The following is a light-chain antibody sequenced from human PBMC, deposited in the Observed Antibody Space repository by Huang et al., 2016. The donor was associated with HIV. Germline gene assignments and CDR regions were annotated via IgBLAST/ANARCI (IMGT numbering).Light chain of an antibody. V-gene: IGKV4-1*01. CDR3: HQYYSSPQT. Sequence: DIVVTQSPGSLALSLGERAAINCTSSHSVFQSSNNKNYLSWYQLKPGQSPQLLIYWASTREFGVPDRFRGTGSGTDFTLTITSLQAEDVAVYYCHQYYSSPQTFGQGTKVEV. CDR2: WAS. J-gene: IGKJ1*01. CDR1: HSVFQSSNNKNY.